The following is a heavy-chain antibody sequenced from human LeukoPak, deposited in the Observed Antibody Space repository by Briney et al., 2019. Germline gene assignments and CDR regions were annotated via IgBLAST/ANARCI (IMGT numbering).Heavy chain of an antibody. CDR2: INHSGST. V-gene: IGHV4-34*01. Sequence: SETLSLTCAVYGGSFSGYYWSWIRQPPGKGLEWIGEINHSGSTNYNPSLKSRVTISVDTSKNQFSLKLSSVTAADTAVYYCARGPRLERYQLLWRWFDPWGQGTLVTVSS. CDR3: ARGPRLERYQLLWRWFDP. D-gene: IGHD2-2*01. J-gene: IGHJ5*02. CDR1: GGSFSGYY.